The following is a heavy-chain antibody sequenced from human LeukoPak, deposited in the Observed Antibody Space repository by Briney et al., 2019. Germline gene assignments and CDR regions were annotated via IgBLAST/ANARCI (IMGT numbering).Heavy chain of an antibody. V-gene: IGHV3-30-3*01. CDR3: ARDRNYGYAFDY. CDR2: ISYDGSNK. CDR1: GFTFSSYA. Sequence: PGRSLRLSCAASGFTFSSYAMHWVRQAPGKGLEWVAVISYDGSNKYYADSVKGRFTISRDNSKNTLYLQMNSLRAEDTAVYYCARDRNYGYAFDYWGQGTLVTVSS. D-gene: IGHD1-7*01. J-gene: IGHJ4*02.